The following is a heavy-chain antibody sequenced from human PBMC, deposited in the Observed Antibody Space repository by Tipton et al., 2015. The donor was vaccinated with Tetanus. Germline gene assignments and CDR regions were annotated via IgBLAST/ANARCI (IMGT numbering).Heavy chain of an antibody. CDR2: IYESGDT. Sequence: TLSLTCTVSGGSIRGGTFYWGWIRQPPGKGLEWLGSIYESGDTYYIPSLKSRVTISVDTSKNQFSLNLNSMAAADTGVYYCARNQSGYFTPFDYWGQGNLVTVSS. V-gene: IGHV4-39*01. J-gene: IGHJ4*02. D-gene: IGHD3-3*01. CDR1: GGSIRGGTFY. CDR3: ARNQSGYFTPFDY.